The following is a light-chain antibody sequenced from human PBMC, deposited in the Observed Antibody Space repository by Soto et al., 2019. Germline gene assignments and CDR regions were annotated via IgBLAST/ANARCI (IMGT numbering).Light chain of an antibody. J-gene: IGKJ1*01. V-gene: IGKV3-20*01. CDR2: GAS. Sequence: ETVLTQSPDTLSLSPGERATLSCRASQSVRSNYLAWYQQKPGQAPRLLIFGASNRATGIPDRFGGGGSGTDFTLTISRLEPEDFAVYYCQQFGSLPYTIGQGTKVDTK. CDR1: QSVRSNY. CDR3: QQFGSLPYT.